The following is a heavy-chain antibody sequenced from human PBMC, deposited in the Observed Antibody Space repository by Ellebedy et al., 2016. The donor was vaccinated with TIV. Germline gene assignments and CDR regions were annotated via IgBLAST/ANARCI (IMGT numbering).Heavy chain of an antibody. CDR1: GFTFSSYA. J-gene: IGHJ4*02. CDR3: ARGAGITMVRGVTNY. CDR2: ISYDGSNK. D-gene: IGHD3-10*01. Sequence: PGGSLRLSCAASGFTFSSYAMHWVRQAPGKGLEWVAVISYDGSNKYYADSVKGRFTISRDNSTNTLYLQMHSLGADDTAVYYCARGAGITMVRGVTNYWGQGTLVTVSS. V-gene: IGHV3-30-3*01.